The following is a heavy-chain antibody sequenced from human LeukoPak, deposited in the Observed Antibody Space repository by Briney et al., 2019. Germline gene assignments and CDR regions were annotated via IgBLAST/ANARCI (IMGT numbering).Heavy chain of an antibody. CDR2: ISSSSSYT. CDR3: AREARYCGGDCSNGMDV. J-gene: IGHJ6*02. V-gene: IGHV3-11*05. Sequence: GGSLRLSCAASGFTFSSYAMSWVRQAPGKGLEWVSYISSSSSYTNYADSVKGRFTISRDNAKNSLYLQMNSLRAEDTAVYYCAREARYCGGDCSNGMDVWGQGTTVTVSS. CDR1: GFTFSSYA. D-gene: IGHD2-21*02.